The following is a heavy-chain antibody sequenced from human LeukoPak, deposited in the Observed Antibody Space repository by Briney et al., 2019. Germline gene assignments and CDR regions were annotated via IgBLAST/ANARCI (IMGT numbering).Heavy chain of an antibody. CDR3: AKSNVLEVSYYYYYYMDV. Sequence: PGGSLRLSCAASGFTFSSYAMSWVRQAPGKGLEWVSAISGSGGSTYYADSVKGRFTISRDNSKNTLYLQMNSLRAEDTAVYYCAKSNVLEVSYYYYYYMDVWGKGTTVTVPS. D-gene: IGHD4-11*01. CDR1: GFTFSSYA. V-gene: IGHV3-23*01. J-gene: IGHJ6*03. CDR2: ISGSGGST.